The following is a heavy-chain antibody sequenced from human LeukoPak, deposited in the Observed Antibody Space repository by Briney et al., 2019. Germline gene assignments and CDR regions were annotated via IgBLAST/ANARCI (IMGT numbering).Heavy chain of an antibody. V-gene: IGHV3-23*01. CDR1: GFTFNNYA. CDR2: ISGGGETT. J-gene: IGHJ4*02. Sequence: GGSLRLSCAASGFTFNNYAMNWVRQAPGKGLEGVSSISGGGETTYYADSAKGRFTISRDNSQNTLYLQLNSLRAEVTAVYYCARDYADYVGYFFFDYWGQGTLVTVSS. D-gene: IGHD4-17*01. CDR3: ARDYADYVGYFFFDY.